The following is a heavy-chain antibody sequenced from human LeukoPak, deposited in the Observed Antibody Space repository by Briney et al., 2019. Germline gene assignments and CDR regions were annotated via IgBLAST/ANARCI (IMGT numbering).Heavy chain of an antibody. J-gene: IGHJ4*02. CDR2: IYPVDGST. D-gene: IGHD6-13*01. Sequence: ASVKVSCKASGYTFTSYYIHWVRQAPGQGLKWMGIIYPVDGSTSYAQNFQGRITMTRNMSTSTVYRELSRLRPDDTAVYYCAISYSSSWYSYWGQGTLVTVSS. CDR3: AISYSSSWYSY. CDR1: GYTFTSYY. V-gene: IGHV1-46*01.